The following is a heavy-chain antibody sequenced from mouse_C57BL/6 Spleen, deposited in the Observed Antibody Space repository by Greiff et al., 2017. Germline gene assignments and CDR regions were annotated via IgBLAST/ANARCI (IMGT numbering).Heavy chain of an antibody. D-gene: IGHD2-1*01. CDR1: GFTFTSYS. V-gene: IGHV1-7*01. J-gene: IGHJ2*01. CDR2: INHGGGYT. CDR3: ACNYGDFDY. Sequence: VQLLQSGAELVKPGASLKLSCTASGFTFTSYSMHWVHQRPGKGLEWVGYINHGGGYTKNNQKFKDKSTLTADKSSSTAYMQLSRLAYEDSAVYYGACNYGDFDYWGQGTTLTVSS.